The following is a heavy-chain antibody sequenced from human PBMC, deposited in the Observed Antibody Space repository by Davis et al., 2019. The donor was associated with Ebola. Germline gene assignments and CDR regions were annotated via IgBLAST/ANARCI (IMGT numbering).Heavy chain of an antibody. D-gene: IGHD3-3*01. CDR3: ARVGYDFWSGYYSGNWFDP. V-gene: IGHV4-59*01. Sequence: SETLSLTCPVSGGSTSSYYWSWIRQPPGNGLEWIRYIDYSGSTNYNPSLKSRVTISVDTSKNQFSLKLSSVTAADTAVYYCARVGYDFWSGYYSGNWFDPWGQGTLVTVSS. CDR2: IDYSGST. CDR1: GGSTSSYY. J-gene: IGHJ5*02.